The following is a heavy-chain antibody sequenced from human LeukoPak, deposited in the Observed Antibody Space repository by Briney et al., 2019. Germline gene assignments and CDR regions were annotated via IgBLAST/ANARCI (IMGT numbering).Heavy chain of an antibody. CDR1: RYALTHYL. Sequence: ASVKVPCKPSRYALTHYLLSELHPAPGQGLEWMGWISAYNGNTNYAQKLQGRVTMTTDTSTSTAYMELRSLRCDDTAVFYGTSSLTIFGPIGYWGQGTLVAVSS. V-gene: IGHV1-18*01. CDR3: TSSLTIFGPIGY. J-gene: IGHJ4*02. D-gene: IGHD3-3*01. CDR2: ISAYNGNT.